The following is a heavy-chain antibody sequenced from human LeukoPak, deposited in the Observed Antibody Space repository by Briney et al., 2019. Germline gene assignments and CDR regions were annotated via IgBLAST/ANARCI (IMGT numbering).Heavy chain of an antibody. CDR2: INPNSGGT. V-gene: IGHV1-2*02. CDR3: ARVAITLGRHNWFDP. J-gene: IGHJ5*02. Sequence: GASVKVSCKASGYTFTGYYMHWVRQAPGQGLEWMGWINPNSGGTNYAQKFQGRVTMTRDTSISTAYMELSRLRSDDTAVYYCARVAITLGRHNWFDPWGQGTLVTVSS. CDR1: GYTFTGYY. D-gene: IGHD3-10*01.